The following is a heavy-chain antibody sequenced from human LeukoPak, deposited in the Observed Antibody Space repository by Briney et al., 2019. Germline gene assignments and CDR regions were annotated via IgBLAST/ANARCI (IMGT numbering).Heavy chain of an antibody. CDR2: ISNDGSRK. J-gene: IGHJ4*02. Sequence: GGSLRLSCAASGFTFSRHGMHWVRQAPGKGLEWVAIISNDGSRKYYAHSVEGRFTISRDNSKNTLYLQMNNLRAEDTAVYYCARGGGYYAIDYWGQGTLVTVSS. D-gene: IGHD1-26*01. V-gene: IGHV3-30*03. CDR1: GFTFSRHG. CDR3: ARGGGYYAIDY.